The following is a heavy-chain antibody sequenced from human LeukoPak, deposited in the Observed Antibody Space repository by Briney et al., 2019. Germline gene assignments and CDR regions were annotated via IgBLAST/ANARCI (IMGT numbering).Heavy chain of an antibody. V-gene: IGHV3-21*01. Sequence: GGSLRLSCAASGFTFSSYWMSWVRQAPGKGLEWVSSISGSSSYIYYADSVKGRFTISRHNAKNSLYLQLNSLRAEDTAVYYCARVPAGVIGMKDAFDIWGQGTMVTVSS. D-gene: IGHD3-16*02. J-gene: IGHJ3*02. CDR1: GFTFSSYW. CDR3: ARVPAGVIGMKDAFDI. CDR2: ISGSSSYI.